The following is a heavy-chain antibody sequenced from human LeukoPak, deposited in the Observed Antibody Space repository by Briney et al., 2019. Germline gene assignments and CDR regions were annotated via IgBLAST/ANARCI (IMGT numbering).Heavy chain of an antibody. Sequence: SETLSLTCTVSGGPISYYWNWIRQPPGKGLEWIGYIYYRGNTNYNPSLKSRLTISVDTSKNQFSLKLSSVTAADTAVYYCVRDRDGFYYFDYWGQGTLVTVSS. J-gene: IGHJ4*02. CDR3: VRDRDGFYYFDY. V-gene: IGHV4-59*03. CDR1: GGPISYY. D-gene: IGHD5-24*01. CDR2: IYYRGNT.